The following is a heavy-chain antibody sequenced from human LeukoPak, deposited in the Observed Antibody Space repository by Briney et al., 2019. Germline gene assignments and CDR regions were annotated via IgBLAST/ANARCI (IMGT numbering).Heavy chain of an antibody. CDR1: GYTFTSYG. D-gene: IGHD3-22*01. J-gene: IGHJ4*02. CDR2: IIPIFGTA. V-gene: IGHV1-69*13. CDR3: ARGGVISSGYPDYFDY. Sequence: ASVKVSCKASGYTFTSYGISWVRQAPGQGLEWMGGIIPIFGTANYAQKFQGRVTITADESTSTAYMELSSLRSEDTAVYYCARGGVISSGYPDYFDYWGQGTLVTVSS.